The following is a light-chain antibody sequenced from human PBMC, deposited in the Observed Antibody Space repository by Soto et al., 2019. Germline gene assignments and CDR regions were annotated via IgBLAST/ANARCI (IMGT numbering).Light chain of an antibody. CDR3: QQYTGPPTT. CDR1: QTVSSNY. CDR2: GAS. V-gene: IGKV3-20*01. J-gene: IGKJ5*01. Sequence: LTQSADALSLSTGERATLSCRASQTVSSNYLAWCQQRPGQAPRLLIYGASTRAAGIPDRFSGSGSGTDFTLTITRLEPEDSAVYFCQQYTGPPTTFGQGTRL.